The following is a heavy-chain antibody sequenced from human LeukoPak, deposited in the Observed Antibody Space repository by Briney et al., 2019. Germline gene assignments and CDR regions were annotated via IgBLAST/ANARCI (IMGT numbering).Heavy chain of an antibody. Sequence: SQTLSLTCTVSGGSISSGGYYWSWIRQPPGTGLEWIGYIYQSGSTYYNPSLKSRVTISVDRSKNHFSLNLSSVTAADTAVYYCAREGSVITTPDYWGQGTLVTVSS. D-gene: IGHD4-11*01. CDR3: AREGSVITTPDY. J-gene: IGHJ4*02. CDR2: IYQSGST. V-gene: IGHV4-30-2*01. CDR1: GGSISSGGYY.